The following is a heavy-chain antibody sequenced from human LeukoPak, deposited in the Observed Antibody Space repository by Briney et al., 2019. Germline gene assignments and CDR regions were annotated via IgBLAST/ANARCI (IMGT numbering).Heavy chain of an antibody. CDR3: TTTQAGRIGGFYRTKPYYFDY. Sequence: KSGGSLRLSCTASGFTFGDYAMSWVRQAPGKGLEWVGRIKIKTDGGTTDYAAPVKGRFTISRDDSKNMLYLQMNSLKTEDTAVYYCTTTQAGRIGGFYRTKPYYFDYWGQGTLVTVSS. CDR2: IKIKTDGGTT. CDR1: GFTFGDYA. D-gene: IGHD1-26*01. V-gene: IGHV3-15*01. J-gene: IGHJ4*02.